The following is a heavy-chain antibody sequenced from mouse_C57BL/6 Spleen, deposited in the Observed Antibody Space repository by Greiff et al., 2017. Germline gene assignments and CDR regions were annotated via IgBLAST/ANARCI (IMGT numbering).Heavy chain of an antibody. CDR3: ASVDYDGYWVAY. J-gene: IGHJ3*01. D-gene: IGHD2-3*01. CDR1: GYSITSGYD. Sequence: EVKLEESGPGMVKPSQSLSLTCTVTGYSITSGYDWHWIRHFPGNKLEWMGYISYSGSTNYNPSLKSRISITHDTSKNHFFLKLNSVTTEDTATYYCASVDYDGYWVAYCGQGTLFTVAA. V-gene: IGHV3-1*01. CDR2: ISYSGST.